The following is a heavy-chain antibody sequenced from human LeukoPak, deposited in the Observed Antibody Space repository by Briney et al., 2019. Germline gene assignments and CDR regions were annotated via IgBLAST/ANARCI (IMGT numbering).Heavy chain of an antibody. D-gene: IGHD3-9*01. CDR3: ARGRGYYDILTGYSPTPYFDY. V-gene: IGHV1-2*02. Sequence: ASVKVSCKASGYTFTGYYMHWVRQAPGQGLEWMGWINPNSGGTNYAQKFQGRVTMTRDTSISTAYMELSRLRSDDTAVYYCARGRGYYDILTGYSPTPYFDYWGQGTLVTVSS. CDR2: INPNSGGT. CDR1: GYTFTGYY. J-gene: IGHJ4*02.